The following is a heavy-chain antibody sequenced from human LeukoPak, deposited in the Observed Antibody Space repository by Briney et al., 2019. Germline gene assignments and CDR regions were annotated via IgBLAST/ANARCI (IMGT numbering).Heavy chain of an antibody. D-gene: IGHD6-19*01. V-gene: IGHV3-7*01. CDR2: TNPDGSDK. Sequence: GGSLRLSCAGSGFIFRDYWLTWVRQAPGKGLEWVANTNPDGSDKNYVDSLKGRFTIFRDNAKNLLFLQMNSLRVEDTAVYYCAGPPQAGPFDYWGQGTLVTVSS. J-gene: IGHJ4*02. CDR1: GFIFRDYW. CDR3: AGPPQAGPFDY.